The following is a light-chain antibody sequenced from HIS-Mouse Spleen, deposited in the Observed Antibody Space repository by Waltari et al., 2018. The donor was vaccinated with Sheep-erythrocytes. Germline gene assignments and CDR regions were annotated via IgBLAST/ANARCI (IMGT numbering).Light chain of an antibody. CDR2: DVS. J-gene: IGLJ1*01. CDR1: SSDVGGYNY. CDR3: CSYAGSYNHV. V-gene: IGLV2-11*01. Sequence: QSALTQPRSVSGSPGQSVTISCTGTSSDVGGYNYVSWYQQHPGKAPKLMIYDVSKRPSGLPDRFSGSKSGNKASLTISGLQAEDEADYYCCSYAGSYNHVFATGTKVTVL.